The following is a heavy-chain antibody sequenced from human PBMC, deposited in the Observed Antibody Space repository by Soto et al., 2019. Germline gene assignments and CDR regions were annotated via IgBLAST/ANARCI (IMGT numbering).Heavy chain of an antibody. CDR1: GFTFSSYG. D-gene: IGHD6-6*01. Sequence: GSLRLSCAASGFTFSSYGMHWVRQAPGKGLEWVAVISYDGSNKYYADSVKGRFTISRDNSKNTLYLQMNSLRAEDTAVYYCAKDPSRGVAARPYYYYGMDVWGQGTTVTVSS. CDR2: ISYDGSNK. J-gene: IGHJ6*02. CDR3: AKDPSRGVAARPYYYYGMDV. V-gene: IGHV3-30*18.